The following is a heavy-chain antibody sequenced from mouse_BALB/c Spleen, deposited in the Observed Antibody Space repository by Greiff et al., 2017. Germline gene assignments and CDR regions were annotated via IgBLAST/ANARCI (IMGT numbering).Heavy chain of an antibody. CDR1: GFSLTSYG. V-gene: IGHV2-2*02. CDR2: IWSGGST. D-gene: IGHD2-1*01. J-gene: IGHJ4*01. Sequence: QVQLQQSGPGLVQPSQSLSITCTASGFSLTSYGVHWVRQSPGKGLEWLGVIWSGGSTDYNAAFISRLSISKDNSKSQVFFKMNSLQANDTAIYYCARSGGDGNYVYYYAMDYWGQGTSVTVSS. CDR3: ARSGGDGNYVYYYAMDY.